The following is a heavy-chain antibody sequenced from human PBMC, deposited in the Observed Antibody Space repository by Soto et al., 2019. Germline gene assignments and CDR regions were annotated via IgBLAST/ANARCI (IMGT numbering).Heavy chain of an antibody. J-gene: IGHJ6*02. V-gene: IGHV1-46*01. D-gene: IGHD2-15*01. CDR3: ARGIPLHYFVVVVAAAQDYYYGMDV. CDR2: FNPSGGGT. Sequence: ASVKVSCKASGDTYTSYYIHWVRQAPGQGLGWMGTFNPSGGGTFYAQKFQGRVTMTGDTSTSTAYMELSRLRSDDTAVYYCARGIPLHYFVVVVAAAQDYYYGMDVWGQGTTVTVS. CDR1: GDTYTSYY.